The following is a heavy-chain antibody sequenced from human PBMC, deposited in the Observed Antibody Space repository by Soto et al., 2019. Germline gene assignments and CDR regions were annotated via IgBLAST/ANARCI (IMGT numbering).Heavy chain of an antibody. CDR1: GFSFDIYN. Sequence: GGSLRLSCAASGFSFDIYNLNWVRQAPGKGLEWVSSISGDGTYRYYADSVKGRFTISRDSASDSVFLQMNSLRAEDTAVYYCARDRSVAASPHDASDVWGQGTLVTVSS. D-gene: IGHD1-26*01. V-gene: IGHV3-21*01. CDR3: ARDRSVAASPHDASDV. J-gene: IGHJ3*01. CDR2: ISGDGTYR.